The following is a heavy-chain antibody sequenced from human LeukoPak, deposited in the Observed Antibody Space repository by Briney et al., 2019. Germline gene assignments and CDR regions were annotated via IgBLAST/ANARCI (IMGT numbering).Heavy chain of an antibody. CDR3: ASFTVTPSFFDY. CDR1: GGSISSYY. CDR2: IYYSGST. V-gene: IGHV4-59*01. J-gene: IGHJ4*02. Sequence: SETLSLTCTVSGGSISSYYWSWIRQPPGKGVGWIGYIYYSGSTNYNPSLKSRVTISVDTSKNQFSLKLSSVTAADTAVYYCASFTVTPSFFDYWGQGTLVTVSS. D-gene: IGHD4-17*01.